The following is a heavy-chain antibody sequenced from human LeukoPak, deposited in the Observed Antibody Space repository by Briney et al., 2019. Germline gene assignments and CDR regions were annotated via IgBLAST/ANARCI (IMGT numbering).Heavy chain of an antibody. V-gene: IGHV4-38-2*02. Sequence: SETLSLTCTVSGYSLTSGYYWGWIRQPPGKGLEWIASIFHSGSTFYNPSVKSRVTISVDTSKNQFSLTLRSMTAADTAVYYCARETEKQWQYWGQGTMATVSS. CDR1: GYSLTSGYY. J-gene: IGHJ3*01. CDR2: IFHSGST. CDR3: ARETEKQWQY. D-gene: IGHD6-19*01.